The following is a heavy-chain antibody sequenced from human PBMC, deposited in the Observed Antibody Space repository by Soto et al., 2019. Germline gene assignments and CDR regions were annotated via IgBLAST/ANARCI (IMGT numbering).Heavy chain of an antibody. V-gene: IGHV1-69*01. D-gene: IGHD2-2*02. CDR3: ARDRPSIVVVRAAIVDYYGMDV. CDR2: IIPIFGTA. CDR1: GGTFSSYA. J-gene: IGHJ6*02. Sequence: QVQLVQSGAEVKKPGSSVKVSCKASGGTFSSYAISWVRQAPGQGLEWMGGIIPIFGTANYAQKFQGRVTINGDEYRSTAYMELSSLRSEDTAVYYCARDRPSIVVVRAAIVDYYGMDVWGQGNTVTVS.